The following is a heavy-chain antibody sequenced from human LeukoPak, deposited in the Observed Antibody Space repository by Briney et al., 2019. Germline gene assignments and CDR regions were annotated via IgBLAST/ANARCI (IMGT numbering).Heavy chain of an antibody. Sequence: ASVKVSCKASGYTFTSYGISWVRQAPGQGLEWMGWISAYNGNTNYAQKLLGRVTMTTDTSTRTAYMELRSLRSDDTAVYYCARDRVGLYDRSGYPPDYWGQGTLVTVSS. CDR3: ARDRVGLYDRSGYPPDY. J-gene: IGHJ4*02. CDR2: ISAYNGNT. D-gene: IGHD3-22*01. CDR1: GYTFTSYG. V-gene: IGHV1-18*01.